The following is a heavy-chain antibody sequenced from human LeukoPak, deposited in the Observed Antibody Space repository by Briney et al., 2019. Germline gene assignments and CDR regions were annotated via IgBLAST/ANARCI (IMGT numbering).Heavy chain of an antibody. V-gene: IGHV3-53*01. CDR1: GFTVSSNY. Sequence: GGSLRLSCAASGFTVSSNYMSWVRQAPGKGLEWVSIIYSGGTPYYADSVKGRFTISRDNSRNTLYPQMNSLRAEDTAVYYCARVLWNGDYPRFDYWGQGTLVTVSS. J-gene: IGHJ4*02. CDR2: IYSGGTP. D-gene: IGHD4-17*01. CDR3: ARVLWNGDYPRFDY.